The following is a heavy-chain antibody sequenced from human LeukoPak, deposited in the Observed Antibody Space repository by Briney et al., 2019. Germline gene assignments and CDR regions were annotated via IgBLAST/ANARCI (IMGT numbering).Heavy chain of an antibody. CDR3: ARDGAYCSGGSCYLDYYYYGMDV. D-gene: IGHD2-15*01. CDR2: ISSSGSTI. CDR1: GFTFSDYY. Sequence: GGSLRLSCAASGFTFSDYYMSWISQAPGKGLEWVSYISSSGSTIYYADSVKGRFTISRDNAKNSLYLQMNSLRAEDTAVYYCARDGAYCSGGSCYLDYYYYGMDVWGQGTTVTVSS. V-gene: IGHV3-11*04. J-gene: IGHJ6*02.